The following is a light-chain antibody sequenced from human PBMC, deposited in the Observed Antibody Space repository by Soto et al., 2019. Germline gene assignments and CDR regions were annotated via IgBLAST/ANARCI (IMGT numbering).Light chain of an antibody. CDR2: YDS. J-gene: IGLJ1*01. CDR3: QVWDSSSDHPSYV. V-gene: IGLV3-21*04. Sequence: SYELTQPPSVSVAPGKTARITCGGNNIESKSVHWYQQKPGQAPVLVIYYDSDRPSGIPERFSGSNSGNTATLTISRVEAGDEADYYCQVWDSSSDHPSYVFGTGTKLTVL. CDR1: NIESKS.